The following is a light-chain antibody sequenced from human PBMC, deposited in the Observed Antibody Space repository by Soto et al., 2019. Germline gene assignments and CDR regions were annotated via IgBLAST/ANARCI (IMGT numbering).Light chain of an antibody. J-gene: IGKJ1*01. CDR3: MQALQTRT. V-gene: IGKV2-28*01. Sequence: DIVMTQSPLSLPVTSGEPASISCRSSQSLLHSNGYNYLDWYLKKPGQSPQLLIYLGSNRASGVPDRFSGSGSGTDFTLKISRVEAEDVGVYYCMQALQTRTFGQGTKVDIK. CDR2: LGS. CDR1: QSLLHSNGYNY.